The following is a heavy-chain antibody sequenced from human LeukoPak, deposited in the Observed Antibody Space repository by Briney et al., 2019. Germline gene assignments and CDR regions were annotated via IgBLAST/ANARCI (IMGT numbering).Heavy chain of an antibody. J-gene: IGHJ4*02. Sequence: GGSLRLSCAASGFTFSSYGMHWVRQAPGKGLEWVAVISYDGSNKYYAASVKGRFTISRDNSKNTLYLQMNSLSAEDTAVYYCAKGQGATGDFDYWGQGTLVTVSS. D-gene: IGHD1-14*01. V-gene: IGHV3-30*18. CDR2: ISYDGSNK. CDR1: GFTFSSYG. CDR3: AKGQGATGDFDY.